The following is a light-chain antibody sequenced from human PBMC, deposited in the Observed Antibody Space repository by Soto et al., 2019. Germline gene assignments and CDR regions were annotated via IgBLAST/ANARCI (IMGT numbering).Light chain of an antibody. CDR1: QSVSTNS. Sequence: IVLTQSPGTLSSSPGERVTLSCRASQSVSTNSLAWYQQKPGQAPRLLIYGATRWASGIPDRFSGSGSGTDFTLTISRLEPEDFAMYYCQQYVTSPLTFGGGTEVDI. CDR3: QQYVTSPLT. J-gene: IGKJ4*01. CDR2: GAT. V-gene: IGKV3-20*01.